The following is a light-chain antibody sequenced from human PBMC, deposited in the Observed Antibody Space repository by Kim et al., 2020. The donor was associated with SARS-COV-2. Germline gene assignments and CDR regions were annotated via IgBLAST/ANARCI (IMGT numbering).Light chain of an antibody. J-gene: IGLJ2*01. CDR2: GKS. CDR3: QYRDSSDNHLLV. V-gene: IGLV3-19*01. Sequence: GVTVRMTGPGDSPRRETASWYQKKPGQDPVFAIHGKSNRTSGIPDRFSGSSSGNTASLTMTGAQAEDEADYYCQYRDSSDNHLLVFGGGTKLTVL. CDR1: SPRRET.